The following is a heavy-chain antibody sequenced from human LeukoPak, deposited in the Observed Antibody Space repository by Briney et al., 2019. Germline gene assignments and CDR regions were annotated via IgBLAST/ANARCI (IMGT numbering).Heavy chain of an antibody. CDR1: GGSISSGGYS. CDR3: ARLRARITIFGVVIIGENWFDP. Sequence: SETLSLTCAVSGGSISSGGYSWSWIRKPPGKGLEWIGYIYHSGSTYYNPSLKSRVTISVDRSKNQLSLKLSSVTAADTAVYYCARLRARITIFGVVIIGENWFDPWGQGTLVTVSS. J-gene: IGHJ5*02. CDR2: IYHSGST. V-gene: IGHV4-30-2*01. D-gene: IGHD3-3*01.